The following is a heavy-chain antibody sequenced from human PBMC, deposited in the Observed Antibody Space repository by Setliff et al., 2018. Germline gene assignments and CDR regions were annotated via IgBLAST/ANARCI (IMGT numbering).Heavy chain of an antibody. CDR3: ARYLGHVAGWRYYGMDV. J-gene: IGHJ6*02. CDR1: GYTLTELS. Sequence: ASVKVSCKVSGYTLTELSMHWVRQAPGKGLEWMGGFDPEDGETIYAQKFQGRVTMTEDTSTDTAYMELSSLRSDDTAVYYCARYLGHVAGWRYYGMDVWGQGTTVTVSS. D-gene: IGHD6-19*01. CDR2: FDPEDGET. V-gene: IGHV1-24*01.